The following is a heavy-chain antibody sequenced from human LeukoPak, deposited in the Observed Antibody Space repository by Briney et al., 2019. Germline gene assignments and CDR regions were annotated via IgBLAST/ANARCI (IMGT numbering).Heavy chain of an antibody. D-gene: IGHD3-22*01. Sequence: SETLSLTCAVYGGSFSGYYWSWIRQPPGKGLEWIGEINHSGSTNYNPSLKSRVTISVDTSKNQFSLKLSSVTAAGTAMYYCARGGYYDSSGYHPLGYWGQGTLVTVSS. V-gene: IGHV4-34*01. CDR2: INHSGST. CDR3: ARGGYYDSSGYHPLGY. CDR1: GGSFSGYY. J-gene: IGHJ4*02.